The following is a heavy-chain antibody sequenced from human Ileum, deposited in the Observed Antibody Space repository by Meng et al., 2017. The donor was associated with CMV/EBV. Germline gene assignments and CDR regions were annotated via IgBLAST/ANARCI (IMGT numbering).Heavy chain of an antibody. CDR3: ATEYSASPGWFDP. CDR1: GASISRGDCY. J-gene: IGHJ5*02. Sequence: LEQSGPRLVNPSKTLALICTVSGASISRGDCYWTWIRQSPGKGPEWIGYIYYSGSTYYNPSLKSRLTIALDTSKNQFSLRLTSVTDADTGVYYCATEYSASPGWFDPWGQGILVTVSS. D-gene: IGHD5-12*01. CDR2: IYYSGST. V-gene: IGHV4-30-4*08.